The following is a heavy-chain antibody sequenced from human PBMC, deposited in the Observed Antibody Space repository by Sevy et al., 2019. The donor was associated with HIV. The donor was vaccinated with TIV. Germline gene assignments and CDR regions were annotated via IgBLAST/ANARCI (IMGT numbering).Heavy chain of an antibody. D-gene: IGHD6-13*01. CDR3: ARAVGSSNWPRDYYYGMDV. CDR2: IYYSGST. CDR1: GGSINSYY. J-gene: IGHJ6*02. V-gene: IGHV4-59*01. Sequence: SETLSLTCTVSGGSINSYYWTWIRQPPGKGLEWIGYIYYSGSTKYNPSLKSRVTISVDTSKNQFSLKLTSVTAADTAVYYCARAVGSSNWPRDYYYGMDVWGQGTTVTVSS.